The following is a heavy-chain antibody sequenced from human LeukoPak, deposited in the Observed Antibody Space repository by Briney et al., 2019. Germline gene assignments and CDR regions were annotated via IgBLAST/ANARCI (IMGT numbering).Heavy chain of an antibody. Sequence: GGSLRLSCVASGFNFSSYAMHWVRQAPGKGLEWVTVTSYDGSDTYYADSVKGRFTVSRDNSKNTLYLQMNSLRVEDTAVYYCATCGGDCYNGDYFGYWGQGTLVTVSS. CDR3: ATCGGDCYNGDYFGY. D-gene: IGHD2-21*02. J-gene: IGHJ4*02. CDR2: TSYDGSDT. V-gene: IGHV3-30*03. CDR1: GFNFSSYA.